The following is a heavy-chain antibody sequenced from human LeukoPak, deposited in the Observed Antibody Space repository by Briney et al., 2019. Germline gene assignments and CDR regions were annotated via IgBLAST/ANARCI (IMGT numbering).Heavy chain of an antibody. J-gene: IGHJ5*02. V-gene: IGHV4-30-4*01. D-gene: IGHD3-10*01. CDR1: GGSISSGDYY. CDR3: ARGGLWFGELFPNWFDP. CDR2: IYYSGST. Sequence: SQTLSLTCTVSGGSISSGDYYWSWIRHPPGKGLEWIGYIYYSGSTYYNPSLKSRVTISVDTSKNQFSLKLSSVTAADTAVYYCARGGLWFGELFPNWFDPWGQGTLVTVSS.